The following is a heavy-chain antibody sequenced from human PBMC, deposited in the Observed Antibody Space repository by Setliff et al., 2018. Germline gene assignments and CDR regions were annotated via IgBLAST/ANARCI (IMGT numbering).Heavy chain of an antibody. CDR2: IYPGDSDT. CDR1: GYSFTSYW. Sequence: PGESLKISCKGSGYSFTSYWIAWVRQMPGKGLEWMGIIYPGDSDTRYSPSFQGQVTISADRSTRTAYLQWSSLKASDTAFYYCARSDYGDYFAWDSYGMDVWVPETLLVTVSS. CDR3: ARSDYGDYFAWDSYGMDV. J-gene: IGHJ6*02. V-gene: IGHV5-51*01. D-gene: IGHD4-17*01.